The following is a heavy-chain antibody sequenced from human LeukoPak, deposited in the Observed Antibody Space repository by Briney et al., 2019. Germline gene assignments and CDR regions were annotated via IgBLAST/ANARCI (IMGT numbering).Heavy chain of an antibody. V-gene: IGHV4-59*12. D-gene: IGHD6-13*01. J-gene: IGHJ2*01. CDR1: GGSISSYY. Sequence: PSETLSLTCTVSGGSISSYYWSWIRQPPGKGLEWIGYIYYSGSTYYNPSLKSRVTISVDTSKNQFSLKLSSVTAADTAVYYCAREFIAAAGYWYFDLWGRGTLVTVSS. CDR2: IYYSGST. CDR3: AREFIAAAGYWYFDL.